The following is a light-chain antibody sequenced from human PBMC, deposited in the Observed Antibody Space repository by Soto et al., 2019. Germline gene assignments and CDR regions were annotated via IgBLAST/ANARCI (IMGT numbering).Light chain of an antibody. CDR1: QSVLYNSNNKNY. CDR2: WAS. V-gene: IGKV4-1*01. CDR3: QQYHLAPLT. Sequence: DIVMTQSPDSLAVSLGERATINCKSSQSVLYNSNNKNYLAWYQQKPGQPPKLLIYWASTRESGVPDRFSGSGSGTDFTLTISSLQAEYVAVYYCQQYHLAPLTFGGGTKVEIK. J-gene: IGKJ4*01.